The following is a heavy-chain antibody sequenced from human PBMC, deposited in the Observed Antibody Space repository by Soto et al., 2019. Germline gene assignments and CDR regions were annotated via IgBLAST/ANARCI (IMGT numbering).Heavy chain of an antibody. Sequence: PWETLSLTCAVSGVSISGGNVWSWVRQPPGKGLEWIGEVFDHGSTNYNPSLKRRVTMSVDKSQNDFSLNLTSVTAADTAVYYCARVLSGNKEWFDSWGQGILVTVSS. V-gene: IGHV4-4*02. CDR3: ARVLSGNKEWFDS. CDR2: VFDHGST. J-gene: IGHJ5*01. CDR1: GVSISGGNV. D-gene: IGHD3-10*01.